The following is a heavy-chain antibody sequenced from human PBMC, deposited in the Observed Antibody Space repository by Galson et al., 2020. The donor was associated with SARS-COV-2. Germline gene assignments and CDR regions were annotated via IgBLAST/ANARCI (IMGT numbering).Heavy chain of an antibody. CDR1: GGSIGSSGYS. J-gene: IGHJ4*02. CDR2: IFYSETF. Sequence: ETSETLSLTCTVSGGSIGSSGYSWGWIRQPPGKGLEWIGSIFYSETFYYNPSLSSRLTISVDTSKNQVTLKLNSVTAADTAVYYCARHIFSRSVYSYFDYWGQGSLVTVSS. V-gene: IGHV4-39*01. D-gene: IGHD3-9*01. CDR3: ARHIFSRSVYSYFDY.